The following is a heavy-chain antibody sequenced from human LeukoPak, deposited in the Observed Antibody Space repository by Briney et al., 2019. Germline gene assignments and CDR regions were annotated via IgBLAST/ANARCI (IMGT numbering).Heavy chain of an antibody. CDR1: GYTFTGYY. J-gene: IGHJ5*02. Sequence: GASVKVSCKASGYTFTGYYMHWVRQAPGQGLEWMGWINPNSGGTNYAQKFQGRVTMTRDTSISTAYLQWSSLKASDTAMYYCARLYDILTDDWFDPWGQGTLVTVSS. V-gene: IGHV1-2*02. CDR2: INPNSGGT. D-gene: IGHD3-9*01. CDR3: ARLYDILTDDWFDP.